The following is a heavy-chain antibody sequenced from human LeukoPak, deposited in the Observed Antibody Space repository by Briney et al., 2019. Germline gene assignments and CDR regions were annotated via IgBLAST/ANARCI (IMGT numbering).Heavy chain of an antibody. V-gene: IGHV3-9*01. CDR1: GFTFDDCA. CDR2: ISWNSGSI. Sequence: GRSLRLSCAASGFTFDDCAMHWVRQAPGKGLEWVSGISWNSGSIGYADSVKGRFTISRDNAKNSLYLQMNSLRAEDTALYYCATQRSYDILTGYYPFDYWGQGTLVTVSS. CDR3: ATQRSYDILTGYYPFDY. D-gene: IGHD3-9*01. J-gene: IGHJ4*02.